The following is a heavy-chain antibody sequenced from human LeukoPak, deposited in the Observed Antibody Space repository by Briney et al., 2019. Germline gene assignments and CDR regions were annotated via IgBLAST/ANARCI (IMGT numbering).Heavy chain of an antibody. CDR1: GFTVSSNY. J-gene: IGHJ4*02. D-gene: IGHD6-13*01. V-gene: IGHV3-53*01. CDR3: ARDEGQQLAYFYFDY. Sequence: PGGSLRLSCAASGFTVSSNYMSWVRQAPGKGLEWVSVIYSGGSTYYADSVKGRLTISRDNSKNTLYLQMNSLRAEDTAVYYCARDEGQQLAYFYFDYWGQGTLVTVSS. CDR2: IYSGGST.